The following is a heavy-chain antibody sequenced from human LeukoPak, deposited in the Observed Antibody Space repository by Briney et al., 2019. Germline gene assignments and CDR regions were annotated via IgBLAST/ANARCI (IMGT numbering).Heavy chain of an antibody. Sequence: SETLSLTCAVYGGSFSGYYWSWIRQPPGKGLEWIGEINHSGSTNYNPSLKSRVTISVDTSKNQFSLKLSSVTAADTAVYYCARGAMGATIYVTGGVIDYWGQGTLVTVSS. D-gene: IGHD1-26*01. V-gene: IGHV4-34*01. CDR3: ARGAMGATIYVTGGVIDY. J-gene: IGHJ4*02. CDR1: GGSFSGYY. CDR2: INHSGST.